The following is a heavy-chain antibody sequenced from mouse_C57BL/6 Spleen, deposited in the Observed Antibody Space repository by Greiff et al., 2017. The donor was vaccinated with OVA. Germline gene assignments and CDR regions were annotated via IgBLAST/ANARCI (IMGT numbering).Heavy chain of an antibody. Sequence: VQLQQPGAELVKPGASVKLSCKASGYTFTSYWMHWVKQRPGQGLEWIGMIHPNSGSTNYNEKFKSKATLTVDKSSSTAYMQLSSLTSEDSAVYYCARTSAQAHYFDYCGQGTTLTVSS. CDR3: ARTSAQAHYFDY. J-gene: IGHJ2*01. CDR2: IHPNSGST. V-gene: IGHV1-64*01. D-gene: IGHD3-2*02. CDR1: GYTFTSYW.